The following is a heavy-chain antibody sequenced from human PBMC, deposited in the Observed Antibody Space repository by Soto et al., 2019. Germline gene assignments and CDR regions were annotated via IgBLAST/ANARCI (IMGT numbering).Heavy chain of an antibody. CDR1: GGSIRGSY. J-gene: IGHJ5*02. CDR2: IYDSGST. D-gene: IGHD3-10*01. CDR3: ARDYYGSGSYRSWFHP. Sequence: QVQLQESGPGLVKHSESLSLTCTVSGGSIRGSYWSWIRQSPGKGVEWIGYIYDSGSTNYNPSLNSRLTISLDTSKNHFSLKLTSVTAADTAVYYCARDYYGSGSYRSWFHPRGQGALVTVSS. V-gene: IGHV4-59*13.